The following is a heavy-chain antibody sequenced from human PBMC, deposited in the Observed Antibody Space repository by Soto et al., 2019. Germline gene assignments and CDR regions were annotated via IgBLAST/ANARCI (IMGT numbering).Heavy chain of an antibody. Sequence: GGSLRLSCAASGFTFSSYWMSWVRQAPGKGLEWVANIKQDGSEKYYVDSVKGRFTISRDNAKNSLYLQMNSLRAEDTAVYYCAKPKLVDSPLFEYYYYMDVWGKGTTVTVYS. CDR2: IKQDGSEK. V-gene: IGHV3-7*01. D-gene: IGHD2-2*01. CDR1: GFTFSSYW. J-gene: IGHJ6*03. CDR3: AKPKLVDSPLFEYYYYMDV.